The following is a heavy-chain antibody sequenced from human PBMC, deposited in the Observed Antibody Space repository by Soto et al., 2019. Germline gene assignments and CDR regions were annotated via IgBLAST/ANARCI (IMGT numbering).Heavy chain of an antibody. CDR1: GYNFTTYA. D-gene: IGHD3-10*01. CDR3: ARGERFYYYYYGMDV. V-gene: IGHV1-3*04. CDR2: INTGNGNT. Sequence: QVQLVQSGAEVKKPGASVKVSCKASGYNFTTYAMLWVRQAPGQRPEWMGWINTGNGNTKYSPKFQGRVTITRDTSASTAYMELSSLKSADTAVYYCARGERFYYYYYGMDVWGQGSTVTVSS. J-gene: IGHJ6*02.